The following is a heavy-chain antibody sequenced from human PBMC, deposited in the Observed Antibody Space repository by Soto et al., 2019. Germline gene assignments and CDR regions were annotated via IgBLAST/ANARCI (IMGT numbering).Heavy chain of an antibody. CDR2: IYWNDDK. V-gene: IGHV2-5*01. J-gene: IGHJ4*02. CDR1: GFSLTTSGVG. Sequence: SGPTLVNPTQTLTLTCTFSGFSLTTSGVGVGWIRQRPGKSLDWLALIYWNDDKRYSPSLKSRLTITKDTSKNQVVLTMTSLDPVDTATYYSAHLYTGNVYWGQGTLVTVSS. D-gene: IGHD4-4*01. CDR3: AHLYTGNVY.